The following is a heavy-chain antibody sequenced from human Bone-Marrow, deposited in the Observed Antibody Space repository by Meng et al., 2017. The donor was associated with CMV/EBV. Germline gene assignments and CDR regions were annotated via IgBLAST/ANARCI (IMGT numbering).Heavy chain of an antibody. CDR3: AKVWAYYDFWSGLDV. CDR2: MNPNNGNT. V-gene: IGHV1-8*02. J-gene: IGHJ6*02. CDR1: GGTFSSYT. Sequence: ASVKVSCKASGGTFSSYTISWVRQAPGQGLEWMGWMNPNNGNTGYAQKFQGRVTMTRNTSISTAYMELSSLRSEDTAVYYCAKVWAYYDFWSGLDVWGQGTTVTVSS. D-gene: IGHD3-3*01.